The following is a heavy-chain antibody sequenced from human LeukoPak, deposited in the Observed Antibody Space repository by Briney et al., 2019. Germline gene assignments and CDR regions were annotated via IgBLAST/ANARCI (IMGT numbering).Heavy chain of an antibody. CDR1: GGSISSGSYY. V-gene: IGHV4-61*02. CDR2: IYTSGST. J-gene: IGHJ4*02. CDR3: ARADDYDILTGYSY. D-gene: IGHD3-9*01. Sequence: PSETLSLTCTVSGGSISSGSYYWSWIRQPAGKGLEWIGRIYTSGSTNYNPSLKSRVTISVDTSKNQFSLKLSSVTAADTAVYYCARADDYDILTGYSYWGQGTLVTVSS.